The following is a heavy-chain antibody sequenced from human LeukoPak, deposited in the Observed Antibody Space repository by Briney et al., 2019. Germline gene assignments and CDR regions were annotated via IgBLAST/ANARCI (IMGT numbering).Heavy chain of an antibody. Sequence: ASVKVSCKASGYTFTSYGISWVRQAPGQGLEWMGWISAYNGNTNYAQKLQGRVTMTTDTSTSTAYMELRSLRSDDTAVYYCARALLEGAVAGVYYFDYWGQGTLVTVSS. CDR2: ISAYNGNT. D-gene: IGHD6-19*01. CDR1: GYTFTSYG. V-gene: IGHV1-18*01. J-gene: IGHJ4*02. CDR3: ARALLEGAVAGVYYFDY.